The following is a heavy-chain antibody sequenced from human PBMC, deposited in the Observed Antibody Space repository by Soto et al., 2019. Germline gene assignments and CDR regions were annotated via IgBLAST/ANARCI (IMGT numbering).Heavy chain of an antibody. J-gene: IGHJ4*02. CDR2: INSGGSNI. D-gene: IGHD3-10*01. CDR1: GFTFTDHY. V-gene: IGHV3-11*01. CDR3: ARDVRGAN. Sequence: QVQLVDSGGGLVKPGGSLRLACTASGFTFTDHYMTWIRQAPGKGLEWVSGINSGGSNIYYADAVRGRFTISRDNAKNSVYLQMSSLRAEDTAIYYCARDVRGANWGQGTLVIVSS.